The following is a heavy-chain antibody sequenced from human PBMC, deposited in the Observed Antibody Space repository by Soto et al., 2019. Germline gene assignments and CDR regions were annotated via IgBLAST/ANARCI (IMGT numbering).Heavy chain of an antibody. CDR2: NSYSGST. CDR1: GGSTSSYY. J-gene: IGHJ5*02. D-gene: IGHD4-17*01. CDR3: ARETYGDYVGYFDP. Sequence: SETLSLTCTVTGGSTSSYYWSWLRQPPGKGLEWIGYNSYSGSTDYNPSLKSRVIISVDRSKNQFSLKVRSVTAADTAVYYCARETYGDYVGYFDPWGQGIQVTVSS. V-gene: IGHV4-59*12.